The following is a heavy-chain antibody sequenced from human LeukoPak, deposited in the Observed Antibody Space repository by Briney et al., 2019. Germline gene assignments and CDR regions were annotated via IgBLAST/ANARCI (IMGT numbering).Heavy chain of an antibody. CDR1: GFTFDDYA. CDR3: VRKPSGTYSYHLDY. J-gene: IGHJ4*02. CDR2: ISWNSGSI. Sequence: PGRSLRLSCAASGFTFDDYAMHWVRQAPGKGLEWVSGISWNSGSIGYADSVKGRFTISRDNAKNSLYLQMNGLRAEDTAVYYCVRKPSGTYSYHLDYWGQGTLVTVSS. V-gene: IGHV3-9*01. D-gene: IGHD1-26*01.